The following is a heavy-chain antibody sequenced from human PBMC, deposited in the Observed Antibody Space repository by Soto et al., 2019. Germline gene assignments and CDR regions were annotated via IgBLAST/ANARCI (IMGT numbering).Heavy chain of an antibody. CDR2: IIPVLDLS. CDR3: AKILGPSACDL. CDR1: GGTFTDYT. V-gene: IGHV1-69*02. D-gene: IGHD1-26*01. Sequence: QVQLVQSGAEVKKPGSSVKVSCKASGGTFTDYTITWVRQAPGQGLEWMGRIIPVLDLSNYAQKFQGRVTITDDKSTTTSYRKLSGLTSEDTAVYYCAKILGPSACDLWGRGTLVTVSS. J-gene: IGHJ2*01.